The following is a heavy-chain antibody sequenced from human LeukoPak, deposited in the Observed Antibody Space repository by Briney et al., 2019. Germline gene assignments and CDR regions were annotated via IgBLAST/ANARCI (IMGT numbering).Heavy chain of an antibody. CDR2: IGSDSSYI. V-gene: IGHV3-21*01. J-gene: IGHJ4*02. D-gene: IGHD7-27*01. Sequence: PGGSLRLSCVASGFTFSTHNMNWVRQAPGKGLEWVSSIGSDSSYIYYADSLKGRFTISRDNAKNSLYLQVNNLRAEDTAVYYCASHFAHWGSHLFGYWGQGTLVAVSS. CDR3: ASHFAHWGSHLFGY. CDR1: GFTFSTHN.